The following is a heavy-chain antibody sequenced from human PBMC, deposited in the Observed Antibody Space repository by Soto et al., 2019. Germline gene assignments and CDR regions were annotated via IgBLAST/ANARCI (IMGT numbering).Heavy chain of an antibody. Sequence: QVQLVESGGGVVQPGRSLRLSCAASGFTFSSYGMHWVRQAPGKGLEWVAVIWYDGSNKYYADSVKGRFTISRDNSKNTLYLQMNSLRAEDTAVYYCARDRVDSSGYIGRGFEYWGQGTLVTVSS. CDR1: GFTFSSYG. V-gene: IGHV3-33*01. D-gene: IGHD3-22*01. J-gene: IGHJ4*02. CDR2: IWYDGSNK. CDR3: ARDRVDSSGYIGRGFEY.